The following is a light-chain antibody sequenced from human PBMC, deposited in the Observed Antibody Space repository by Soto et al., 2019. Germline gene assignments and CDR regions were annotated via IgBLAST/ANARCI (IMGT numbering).Light chain of an antibody. Sequence: HSVLTQPPSASGSPGQSVTMSCTGGSTDVGCYNYVSWYQQHPGKVRKLLIFEVSKRPSGGPDRFSGSKSGNTASLTVPGLRAEKEADYYCSTYADDGVSVFVAGTKLTV. CDR1: STDVGCYNY. CDR2: EVS. V-gene: IGLV2-8*01. J-gene: IGLJ1*01. CDR3: STYADDGVSV.